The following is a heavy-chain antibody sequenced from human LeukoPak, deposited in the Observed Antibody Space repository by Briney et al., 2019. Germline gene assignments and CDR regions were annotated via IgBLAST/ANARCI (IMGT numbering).Heavy chain of an antibody. CDR2: IRYDGSDK. J-gene: IGHJ6*03. Sequence: PGGSLRLSCEASGFTFSSYDIHWIRQAPGKGLEWVAFIRYDGSDKYYADSVKGRFTISRDNSKNTLYLDMNSLRSEETAVYYCVKDSGSIWSHYYYMDVWGKGTTVTVSS. CDR3: VKDSGSIWSHYYYMDV. CDR1: GFTFSSYD. V-gene: IGHV3-30*02. D-gene: IGHD6-13*01.